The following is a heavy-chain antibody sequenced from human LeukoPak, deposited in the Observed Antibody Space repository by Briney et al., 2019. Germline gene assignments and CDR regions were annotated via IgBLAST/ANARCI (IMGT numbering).Heavy chain of an antibody. Sequence: GGSLRLSCLTSGFTLSTNAMSWVRQVPGKGLEWVSVIYTGGTTHYADSVKGRFTISRDNSKNTLYLEMNSLRAEDAAVYFCARSPAFYDGAVVKYYFDYWGQGTLVTVSS. V-gene: IGHV3-53*01. D-gene: IGHD6-19*01. CDR2: IYTGGTT. CDR1: GFTLSTNA. CDR3: ARSPAFYDGAVVKYYFDY. J-gene: IGHJ4*02.